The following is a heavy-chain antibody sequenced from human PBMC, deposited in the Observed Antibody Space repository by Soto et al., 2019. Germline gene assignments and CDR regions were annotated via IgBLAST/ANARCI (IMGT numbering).Heavy chain of an antibody. J-gene: IGHJ6*02. Sequence: PGGSLRLSCAASGFTVSSNYMSWVRQAPGKGLEWVSVIYSGGSTYYADSVKGRFTISRDNSKNTLYLQMNSLRAEDTAVYYCARVLSAANYYYYGMDVWGHVTTVPVSS. V-gene: IGHV3-53*01. CDR2: IYSGGST. CDR1: GFTVSSNY. D-gene: IGHD2-2*01. CDR3: ARVLSAANYYYYGMDV.